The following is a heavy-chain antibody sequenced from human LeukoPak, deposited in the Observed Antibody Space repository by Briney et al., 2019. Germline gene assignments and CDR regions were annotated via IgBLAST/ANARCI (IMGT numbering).Heavy chain of an antibody. CDR1: GFTVRDSY. Sequence: GGCLRLACAASGFTVRDSYMGWVRQAPGRRLEWLAFIYVSGTTFYAASVKGRFTISRDNAKNSLYLQMNSLRAEDTAVYYCARDSDYGGNREGPYFDYWGQGTLVTVSS. CDR2: IYVSGTT. V-gene: IGHV3-66*01. J-gene: IGHJ4*02. CDR3: ARDSDYGGNREGPYFDY. D-gene: IGHD4-23*01.